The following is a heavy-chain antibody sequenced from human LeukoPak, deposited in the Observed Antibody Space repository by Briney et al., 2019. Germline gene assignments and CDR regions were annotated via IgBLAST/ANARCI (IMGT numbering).Heavy chain of an antibody. J-gene: IGHJ1*01. CDR2: SSPYNGKT. CDR1: GYTFTNYG. Sequence: ASVKVSCKASGYTFTNYGISWVRQSPGQGLEWMGWSSPYNGKTNYAQKLQGRVTMTTDTSTSTAYMELRSLRSDDTAMYYCARGLLTFGGVIGGPQALEYFQHWGQGTLVTVSS. D-gene: IGHD3-16*02. V-gene: IGHV1-18*01. CDR3: ARGLLTFGGVIGGPQALEYFQH.